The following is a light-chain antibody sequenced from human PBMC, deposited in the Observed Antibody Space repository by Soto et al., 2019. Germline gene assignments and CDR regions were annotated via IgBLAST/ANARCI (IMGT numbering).Light chain of an antibody. CDR2: GAS. V-gene: IGKV3-20*01. J-gene: IGKJ1*01. CDR3: QQYGSSYPWT. CDR1: QSVSSNY. Sequence: EIVLTQSPGTLSLSPGERATLSCRASQSVSSNYLAWYQQKPGQAPRLLIYGASSRATGIPDRFSGSGSGTVFTLTIRRLEPEDFAVYYCQQYGSSYPWTFGQGTKVDIK.